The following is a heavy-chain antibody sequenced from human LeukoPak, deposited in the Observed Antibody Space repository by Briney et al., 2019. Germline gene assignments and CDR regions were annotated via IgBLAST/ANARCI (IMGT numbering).Heavy chain of an antibody. CDR2: IYYSGST. J-gene: IGHJ3*02. CDR1: GGSFSPYH. CDR3: GRTNAFDI. Sequence: KPSATLSLTCTVSGGSFSPYHWSWIRQPPGKGLEWIGYIYYSGSTNYNPSLKSRVTISLDTSKNQFSLKLSSVTAADTAVYYCGRTNAFDIWGQGTMVTVSS. V-gene: IGHV4-59*01.